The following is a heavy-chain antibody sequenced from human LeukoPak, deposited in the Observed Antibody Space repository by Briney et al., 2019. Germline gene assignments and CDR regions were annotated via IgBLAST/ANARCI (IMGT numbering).Heavy chain of an antibody. J-gene: IGHJ4*02. CDR1: GFTFSSYE. D-gene: IGHD3-10*01. CDR2: ISTSGSTI. V-gene: IGHV3-48*03. Sequence: GGSLRLSCAVSGFTFSSYEMNWVRQAPGKGLEWVSYISTSGSTIYYADSVKGRFTISRDNAKNSLYLQMSSLRAEDTAVYYCARDGLYGSGTYEYWGQGTLVTVSS. CDR3: ARDGLYGSGTYEY.